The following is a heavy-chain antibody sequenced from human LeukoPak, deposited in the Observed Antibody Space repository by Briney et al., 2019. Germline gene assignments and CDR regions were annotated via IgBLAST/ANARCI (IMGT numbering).Heavy chain of an antibody. D-gene: IGHD4-17*01. CDR1: GYTVTSYG. J-gene: IGHJ4*02. Sequence: ASVKVSCKATGYTVTSYGINCVRQAPGQDLEWMGWISAYNGDTKYAQKVQGRVTVTTDTTPSTAYTELRSLRSDDTAVYYCARGTYGDYWGQGTLVTVSS. CDR3: ARGTYGDY. V-gene: IGHV1-18*01. CDR2: ISAYNGDT.